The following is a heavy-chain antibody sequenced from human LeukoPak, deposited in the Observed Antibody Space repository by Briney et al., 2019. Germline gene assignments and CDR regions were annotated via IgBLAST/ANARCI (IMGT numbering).Heavy chain of an antibody. CDR2: IYHSGPT. V-gene: IGHV4-38-2*02. CDR1: SFSISSGHY. CDR3: ARDVDRFDY. Sequence: PSETLFLTCSVSSFSISSGHYWGWIRQPPGKGLEWIGSIYHSGPTYYNPSLKSRVTISVDTSKNHFSLTLTSVTAADTAVYYCARDVDRFDYWGQGTLVTVSS. D-gene: IGHD2-21*01. J-gene: IGHJ4*02.